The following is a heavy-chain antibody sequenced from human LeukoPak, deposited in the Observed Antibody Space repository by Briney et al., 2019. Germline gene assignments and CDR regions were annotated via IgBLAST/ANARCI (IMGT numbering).Heavy chain of an antibody. V-gene: IGHV4-59*12. CDR2: IYYSRGT. D-gene: IGHD6-19*01. J-gene: IGHJ6*02. CDR1: GGSITTYY. Sequence: SETLSLTCTVSGGSITTYYWSWIRQPPGKGLEWIGYIYYSRGTMYNPSLKSRVTISIDTSKSQLSLKVNSVTAADTAVYYCARDRDAVAGRSDGMDVWGQGTTVTVSS. CDR3: ARDRDAVAGRSDGMDV.